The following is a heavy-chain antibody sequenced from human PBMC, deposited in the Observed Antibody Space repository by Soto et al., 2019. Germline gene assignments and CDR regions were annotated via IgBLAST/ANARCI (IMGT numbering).Heavy chain of an antibody. J-gene: IGHJ6*02. Sequence: ASVKVSCKASGATLDTFINFGVTWVRRAPGQGLEWMGGIIPVFGTAHYAQKFQGRLTISADESTRTAYMELRSLRSDDTAVYYCAREGVAPYYYYGMDIWGQGTPVTVSS. CDR3: AREGVAPYYYYGMDI. V-gene: IGHV1-69*13. CDR1: GATLDTFINFG. D-gene: IGHD5-12*01. CDR2: IIPVFGTA.